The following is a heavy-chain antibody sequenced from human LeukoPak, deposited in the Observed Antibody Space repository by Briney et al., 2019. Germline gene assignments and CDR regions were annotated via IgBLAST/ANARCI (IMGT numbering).Heavy chain of an antibody. V-gene: IGHV3-48*02. CDR2: ITSSSSTI. CDR1: GFTFSPYS. Sequence: PGGSLRLSCVASGFTFSPYSMNWVRQAPGKGLEWISYITSSSSTIYYADSVKGRFTISRDNAKNSLFLQMNSLRDEDTAVYYCARDSGMTAADDYWGQGTLVTVSS. D-gene: IGHD6-13*01. CDR3: ARDSGMTAADDY. J-gene: IGHJ4*02.